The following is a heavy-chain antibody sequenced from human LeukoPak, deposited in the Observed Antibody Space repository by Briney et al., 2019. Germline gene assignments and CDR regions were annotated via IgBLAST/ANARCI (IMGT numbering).Heavy chain of an antibody. CDR2: ISSDGSNK. CDR1: GFGFSNFG. D-gene: IGHD3-10*01. Sequence: GGSLRLSCAASGFGFSNFGMHWVRQAPGKGLEWVALISSDGSNKYYADSVKGRFTISRDNSQNTLYLQIDSLRADDTATYYCAKHRVLPFDIWGQGTVLIVSS. J-gene: IGHJ3*02. V-gene: IGHV3-30*18. CDR3: AKHRVLPFDI.